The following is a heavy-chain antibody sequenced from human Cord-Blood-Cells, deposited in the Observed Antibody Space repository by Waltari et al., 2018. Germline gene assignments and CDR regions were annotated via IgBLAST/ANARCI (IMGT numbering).Heavy chain of an antibody. D-gene: IGHD1-26*01. CDR1: GYTFTGYS. J-gene: IGHJ3*02. CDR2: INPNSGGT. CDR3: ARVDSGSYLDAFDI. V-gene: IGHV1-2*02. Sequence: QVQLVQSGAEVKKPGASVKVSCKASGYTFTGYSMHWLLQAPGQGLEWMGWINPNSGGTNYEQKFQGRVTMTRDTSISTAYMELSRLRSDDTAVYYCARVDSGSYLDAFDIWGQGTMVTVSS.